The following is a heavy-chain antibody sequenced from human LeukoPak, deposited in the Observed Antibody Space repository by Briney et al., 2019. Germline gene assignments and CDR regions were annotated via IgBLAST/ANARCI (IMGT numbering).Heavy chain of an antibody. V-gene: IGHV3-48*01. CDR3: AKDFVGTGNFRGGDY. CDR2: ISSSSSPI. CDR1: GFIFSSYS. J-gene: IGHJ4*02. Sequence: GGSLRLSCGASGFIFSSYSMNWVRQAPGKGLEWVSYISSSSSPIYYADSVKGRFTISRDNSKNILYLQMNSLRAEDTALYYCAKDFVGTGNFRGGDYWGQGTLVTVSS. D-gene: IGHD1-1*01.